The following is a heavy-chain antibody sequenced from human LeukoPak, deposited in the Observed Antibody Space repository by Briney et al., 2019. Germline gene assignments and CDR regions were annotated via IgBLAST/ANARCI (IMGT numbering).Heavy chain of an antibody. V-gene: IGHV4-59*12. Sequence: SETLSLTCTVSGGSISSYYWSWIRQPPGKGLEWIGYIYYSGSTNYNPSLKSRVTISVDTSKNQFSLKLSSVTAADTAVYYCASIGPRSGYYYGMDVWGQGTTVTVSS. D-gene: IGHD3-22*01. CDR3: ASIGPRSGYYYGMDV. J-gene: IGHJ6*02. CDR2: IYYSGST. CDR1: GGSISSYY.